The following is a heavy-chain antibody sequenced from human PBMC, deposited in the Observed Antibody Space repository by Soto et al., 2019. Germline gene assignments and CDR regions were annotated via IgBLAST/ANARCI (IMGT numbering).Heavy chain of an antibody. Sequence: GGSLRLSCAASGFTFSSYAMHWVRQAPGKGLEYVSAISSNGGSTYYADSVKGRFTISRDNSKNTLYLQMGSPRAEDMAVYYCARGRTVDGSGSYFLNWFDPWGQGTLVTVSS. CDR2: ISSNGGST. J-gene: IGHJ5*02. D-gene: IGHD3-10*01. CDR1: GFTFSSYA. V-gene: IGHV3-64*02. CDR3: ARGRTVDGSGSYFLNWFDP.